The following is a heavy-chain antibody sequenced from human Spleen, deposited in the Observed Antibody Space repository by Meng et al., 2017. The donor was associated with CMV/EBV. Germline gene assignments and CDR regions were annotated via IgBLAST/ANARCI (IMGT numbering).Heavy chain of an antibody. Sequence: SETLSLTCAVYGGSFSGYYWSWIRQPPGKGLEWIGEINHSGSTNYNPSLKSRVTISVDTSKNQFSLKLSSVTAADTAVYYCAGWSRSITIFGVVKGGYNWFDPWGQGTLVTVSS. J-gene: IGHJ5*02. D-gene: IGHD3-3*01. CDR2: INHSGST. CDR3: AGWSRSITIFGVVKGGYNWFDP. CDR1: GGSFSGYY. V-gene: IGHV4-34*01.